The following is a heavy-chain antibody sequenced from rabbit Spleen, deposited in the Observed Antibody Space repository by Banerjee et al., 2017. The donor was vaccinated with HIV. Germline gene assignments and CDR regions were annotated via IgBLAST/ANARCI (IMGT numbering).Heavy chain of an antibody. V-gene: IGHV1S45*01. CDR2: IYTGGSA. Sequence: QEQLEESGGDLVKPEGSLTLTCTASGFSFSSRYYMCWVRQAPGKGLEWIGCIYTGGSAYYASWAKGRFTISKTSSTTVTLQMTSLTAADTATYFCARSDAGGAWSSYFRLWGQGTLVTVS. J-gene: IGHJ4*01. CDR1: GFSFSSRYY. D-gene: IGHD4-2*01. CDR3: ARSDAGGAWSSYFRL.